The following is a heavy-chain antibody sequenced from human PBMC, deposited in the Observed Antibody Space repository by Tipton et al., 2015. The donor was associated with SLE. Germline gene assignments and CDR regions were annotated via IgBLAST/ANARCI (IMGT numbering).Heavy chain of an antibody. CDR2: ISGSGGST. Sequence: SLRLSCAASGFTVSSNYMSRVRQAPGKGLEWVSAISGSGGSTYYADSVKGRFTISRDNSKNTRYLQMNSLRAEDTAVYYCAKDPRIAAAEGSWGQGTMVTVSS. CDR3: AKDPRIAAAEGS. V-gene: IGHV3-23*01. CDR1: GFTVSSNY. J-gene: IGHJ3*01. D-gene: IGHD6-13*01.